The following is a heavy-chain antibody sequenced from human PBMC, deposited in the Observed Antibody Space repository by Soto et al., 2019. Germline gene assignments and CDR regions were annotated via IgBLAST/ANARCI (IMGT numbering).Heavy chain of an antibody. CDR2: ISYDGSNK. D-gene: IGHD2-21*01. J-gene: IGHJ3*02. CDR3: AGARFPSLGGAVDN. V-gene: IGHV3-30-3*01. CDR1: GFTFSSYA. Sequence: GGSLRLSCAASGFTFSSYAMHWVRQAPGKGLEWVAVISYDGSNKYYAGSVKGRFTISRDNSKNMLYLQMNSLRAEDMAVYYCAGARFPSLGGAVDNWGQGTMVTVSS.